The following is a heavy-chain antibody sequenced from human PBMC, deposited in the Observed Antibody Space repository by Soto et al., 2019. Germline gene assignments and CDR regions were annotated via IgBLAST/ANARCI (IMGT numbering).Heavy chain of an antibody. CDR1: GDTFTDYA. CDR3: ARGRWTQTTADYYLDY. V-gene: IGHV1-3*01. D-gene: IGHD1-1*01. J-gene: IGHJ4*02. CDR2: INAGNGKT. Sequence: QVPLVQSGAEVKKPGASVTVSCKASGDTFTDYAMHWVRQAPSQRLEWMGWINAGNGKTKYSQNFQDRLTITRDTSASTTYMELHSLRSEDTAVYYCARGRWTQTTADYYLDYWGQGTLVTVSS.